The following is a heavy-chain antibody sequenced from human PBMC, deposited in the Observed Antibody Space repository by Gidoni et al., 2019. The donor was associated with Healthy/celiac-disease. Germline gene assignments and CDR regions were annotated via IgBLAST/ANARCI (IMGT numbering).Heavy chain of an antibody. Sequence: QLQLQESGPGLVKPSETLSLTCTVSGGSISSSSYYWGWIRQPPGKGLEWIGSIYYSGSTYYNPSLKSRVTISVDTSKNQFSLKLSSVTAADTAVYYCARFQQLGNEVFDYWGQGTLVTVSS. D-gene: IGHD6-6*01. CDR1: GGSISSSSYY. CDR2: IYYSGST. CDR3: ARFQQLGNEVFDY. V-gene: IGHV4-39*01. J-gene: IGHJ4*02.